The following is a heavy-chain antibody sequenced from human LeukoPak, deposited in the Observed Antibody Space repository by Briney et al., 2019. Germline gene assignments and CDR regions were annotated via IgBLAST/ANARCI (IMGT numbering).Heavy chain of an antibody. J-gene: IGHJ3*02. CDR2: IKTDGRDT. D-gene: IGHD3-22*01. Sequence: PGGSLRLSCAASGFTFSDYWMHWVRQAPGKGLVWVSRIKTDGRDTNYADSVKGRFTISRDNAKNTVYLQMNTLRADDTAVYYCAKDSHYHRSTDYFTLDAFDIWGQGTLVTVSS. V-gene: IGHV3-74*01. CDR1: GFTFSDYW. CDR3: AKDSHYHRSTDYFTLDAFDI.